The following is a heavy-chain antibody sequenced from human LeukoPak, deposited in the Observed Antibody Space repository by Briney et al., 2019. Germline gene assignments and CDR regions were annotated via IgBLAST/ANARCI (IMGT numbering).Heavy chain of an antibody. CDR1: GGSISSGGYS. J-gene: IGHJ3*02. D-gene: IGHD5-24*01. V-gene: IGHV4-30-2*01. CDR2: IYHSGST. CDR3: ARSAREDAFDI. Sequence: SETLSLTCAVSGGSISSGGYSWSWIRQPPGKGLEWIGYIYHSGSTYYNPSLKSRVTISVDRSKNQFSLKLSSVTVADTAVYYCARSAREDAFDIWGQGTMVTVSS.